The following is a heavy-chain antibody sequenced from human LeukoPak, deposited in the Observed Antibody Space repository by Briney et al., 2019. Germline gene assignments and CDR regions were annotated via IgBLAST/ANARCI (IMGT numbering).Heavy chain of an antibody. J-gene: IGHJ4*02. CDR2: ISGGGGKT. D-gene: IGHD6-13*01. CDR3: ARESYSSSWYSPEPLFDY. V-gene: IGHV3-23*01. Sequence: GGSLRLSCAVSGFTFRSYVMSWVRQAPGMGLEWVSTISGGGGKTYYSDAVKGRVTISRDNAKNSLYLQMNSLRAEDTAVYYCARESYSSSWYSPEPLFDYWGQGTLVTVSS. CDR1: GFTFRSYV.